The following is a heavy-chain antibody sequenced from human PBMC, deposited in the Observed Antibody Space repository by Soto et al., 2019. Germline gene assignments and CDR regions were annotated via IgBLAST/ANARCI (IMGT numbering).Heavy chain of an antibody. J-gene: IGHJ6*02. Sequence: ETLSLTCTVSGGSISSYYWSWIRQPAGKGLEWIGRIYTSGSTNYNPSLKSRVTMSVDTSKNQFSLKLSSVTAADTAVYYCARGDGIAAAGDYYYGMDVWGQGTTVTVSS. CDR1: GGSISSYY. V-gene: IGHV4-4*07. D-gene: IGHD6-13*01. CDR3: ARGDGIAAAGDYYYGMDV. CDR2: IYTSGST.